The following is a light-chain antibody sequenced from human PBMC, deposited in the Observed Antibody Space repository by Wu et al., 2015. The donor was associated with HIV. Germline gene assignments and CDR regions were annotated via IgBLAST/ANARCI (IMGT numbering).Light chain of an antibody. CDR3: QQYARSPGT. V-gene: IGKV3-20*01. Sequence: EIVLTQSPGTLSLSPGERATLSCRASQNISSSYLAWYQQKPGQAPRLLMYDASNRATDIPDRFSGSGSGTDFTLTISRLEPEDFAVYSCQQYARSPGTFGQGTKVEIK. CDR1: QNISSSY. J-gene: IGKJ1*01. CDR2: DAS.